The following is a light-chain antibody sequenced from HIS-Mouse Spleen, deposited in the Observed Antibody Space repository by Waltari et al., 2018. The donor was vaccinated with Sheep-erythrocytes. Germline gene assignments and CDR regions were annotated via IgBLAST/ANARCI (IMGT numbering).Light chain of an antibody. CDR1: SSDVGSYNL. J-gene: IGLJ3*02. CDR2: EGS. CDR3: CSYAGSSTPWV. V-gene: IGLV2-23*01. Sequence: QSALTQPASVSGSPGQSITISCTGTSSDVGSYNLVSWYQQHPAKAPKLMIYEGSKRPSGFSNRFSGSKSGNTASLTISGLQAEDEADYYCCSYAGSSTPWVFGGGTKLTVL.